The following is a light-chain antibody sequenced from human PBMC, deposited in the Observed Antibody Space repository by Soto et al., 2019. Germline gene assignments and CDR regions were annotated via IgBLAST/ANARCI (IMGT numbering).Light chain of an antibody. CDR3: QQYYSYPLT. CDR1: QGISSY. CDR2: AAS. Sequence: AIRMTQSPSSFSASTGDRVTITCRASQGISSYLAWYQQKPGKAPKLLIYAASTLQSGVPSRFSGSGSGTVFPFPISCLQSEDFATYYCQQYYSYPLTFGKGTKVDIK. J-gene: IGKJ1*01. V-gene: IGKV1-8*01.